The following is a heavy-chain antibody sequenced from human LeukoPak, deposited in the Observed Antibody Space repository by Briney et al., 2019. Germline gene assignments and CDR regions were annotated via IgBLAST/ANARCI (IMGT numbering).Heavy chain of an antibody. CDR1: GGSFSGYY. D-gene: IGHD6-6*01. CDR3: ARVALYSSSSYWFDP. V-gene: IGHV4-34*01. CDR2: INHSGST. Sequence: PSETLSLTCAVYGGSFSGYYWSWIRQPPGKGLEWIGEINHSGSTNYNPSLKSRVTISVDTSKNQFSLKLSSVTAADTAVYYCARVALYSSSSYWFDPWGQGTLVTVSS. J-gene: IGHJ5*02.